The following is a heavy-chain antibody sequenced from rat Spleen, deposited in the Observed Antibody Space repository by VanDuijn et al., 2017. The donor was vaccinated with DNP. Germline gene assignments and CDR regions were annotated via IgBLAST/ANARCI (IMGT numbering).Heavy chain of an antibody. CDR1: GFTFNKYW. CDR3: ARGPFDY. V-gene: IGHV5-31*01. CDR2: ITTSGDST. Sequence: EVQLVESGGDLVQPGRSLKVSCVVSGFTFNKYWMTWIRQVPGKGLEWVASITTSGDSTYSPDSVKGRFTISRDNAKNTLYLQMNSLRSEDTATYYCARGPFDYWGQGVMVTVSS. J-gene: IGHJ2*01.